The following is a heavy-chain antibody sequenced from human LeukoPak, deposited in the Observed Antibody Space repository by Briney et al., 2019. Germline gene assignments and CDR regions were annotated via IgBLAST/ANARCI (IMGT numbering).Heavy chain of an antibody. CDR1: GYSISSGYY. J-gene: IGHJ4*02. CDR2: IYHSGST. V-gene: IGHV4-38-2*01. Sequence: KPSETLSLTCAVSGYSISSGYYWGWIRQPPGKGLEWIGSIYHSGSTYYNPSLESRVTISVDTSKNQFSLKLSSVTAADTAVYYCASDSGTAVGYWGQGTLVTVSS. CDR3: ASDSGTAVGY. D-gene: IGHD6-19*01.